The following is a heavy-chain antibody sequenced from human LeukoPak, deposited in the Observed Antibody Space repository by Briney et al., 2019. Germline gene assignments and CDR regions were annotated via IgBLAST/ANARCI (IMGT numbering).Heavy chain of an antibody. CDR3: ARAAMVRGLTGWFDP. J-gene: IGHJ5*02. D-gene: IGHD3-10*01. CDR1: GGSISSYY. V-gene: IGHV4-59*01. CDR2: IYYSGSA. Sequence: KPSETLSLTCTVSGGSISSYYWSWIRQPPGKGLEWIGYIYYSGSANYNPSLKSRVTISVDTSKNQFSLKLSSVTAADTAVYYCARAAMVRGLTGWFDPWGQGTLVTVSS.